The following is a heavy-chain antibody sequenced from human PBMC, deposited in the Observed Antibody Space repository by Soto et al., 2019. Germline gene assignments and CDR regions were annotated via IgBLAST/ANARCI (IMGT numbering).Heavy chain of an antibody. J-gene: IGHJ6*02. Sequence: SETLSLTCAVSGGSISTSNWWSWVRQPPGKGLDWIGEVYRTGSTNYNPSLLSRVTISVDTSKNEFSLRLSSVTAADTAVYYWARLNGYCVSTNCHGYYGMDVWGQGTTVTVSS. CDR1: GGSISTSNW. D-gene: IGHD2-2*03. CDR2: VYRTGST. V-gene: IGHV4-4*02. CDR3: ARLNGYCVSTNCHGYYGMDV.